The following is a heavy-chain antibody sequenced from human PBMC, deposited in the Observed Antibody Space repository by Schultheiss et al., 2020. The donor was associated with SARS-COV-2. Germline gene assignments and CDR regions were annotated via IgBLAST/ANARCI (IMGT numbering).Heavy chain of an antibody. J-gene: IGHJ3*02. CDR3: ARGVYCSSTSCSLDDAFDI. CDR1: GFTFSSYS. V-gene: IGHV3-48*04. D-gene: IGHD2-2*01. Sequence: GESLKISCAASGFTFSSYSMNWVRQAPGKGLEWVSYISSSSSTIYYADSVKGRFTISRDNAKNSLYLQMNSLRAEDTAVYYCARGVYCSSTSCSLDDAFDIWGQGTMVTGSS. CDR2: ISSSSSTI.